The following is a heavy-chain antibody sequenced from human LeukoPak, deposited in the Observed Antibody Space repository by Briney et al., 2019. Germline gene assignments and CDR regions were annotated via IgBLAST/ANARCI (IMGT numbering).Heavy chain of an antibody. CDR2: IYVTGGYI. V-gene: IGHV3-21*01. Sequence: GESLRLSCATSGFTFSRFSMRWVRQAPGKGLEWVASIYVTGGYINYADSVKGRVTISRDNVKNSVYLQMSSLRAEDTAVYYCAREFNTVGNFDYWGQGTLVTVSS. CDR1: GFTFSRFS. CDR3: AREFNTVGNFDY. D-gene: IGHD3-10*01. J-gene: IGHJ4*02.